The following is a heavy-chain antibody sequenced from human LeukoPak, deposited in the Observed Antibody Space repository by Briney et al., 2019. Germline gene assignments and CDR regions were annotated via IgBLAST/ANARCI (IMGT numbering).Heavy chain of an antibody. CDR3: ARVNIAVAGDASDV. Sequence: PSETLSLTCAVYGGSFSGYYWSWFRHPQGKGLEWIGEINHSGSTNYNPSLKSRVTISVDTSKNQFSLKLSSVTAADTAMYYCARVNIAVAGDASDVWGRGTMVTVSS. D-gene: IGHD6-19*01. CDR2: INHSGST. V-gene: IGHV4-34*01. CDR1: GGSFSGYY. J-gene: IGHJ3*01.